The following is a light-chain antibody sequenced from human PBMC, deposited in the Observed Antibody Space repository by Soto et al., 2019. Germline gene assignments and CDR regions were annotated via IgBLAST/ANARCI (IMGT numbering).Light chain of an antibody. CDR1: QSISTH. Sequence: EIVLTQSPATLSLSPGEGATLSCRASQSISTHLAWYQQRPGQAPRLLIYDASNRATGIPARFSGSGSGTDFTLTINSLEPEDFAVYYCQQSSDWPPWTFGQGTKVEIK. CDR2: DAS. J-gene: IGKJ1*01. CDR3: QQSSDWPPWT. V-gene: IGKV3-11*01.